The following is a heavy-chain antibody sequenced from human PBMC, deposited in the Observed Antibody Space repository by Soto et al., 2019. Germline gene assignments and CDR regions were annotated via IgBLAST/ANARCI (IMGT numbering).Heavy chain of an antibody. J-gene: IGHJ6*03. CDR3: TRVQEDVITIFGVVPAEGYYYMDV. D-gene: IGHD3-3*01. V-gene: IGHV3-49*03. CDR2: IRSKAYGGTT. Sequence: GGSLRLSCTASGFTCVDYAMSWFRQAPGKGLEWVGFIRSKAYGGTTEYAASVKGRFTISRDDSKSIAYLQMNSLKTEDTAVYYCTRVQEDVITIFGVVPAEGYYYMDVWGKGTTVTVSS. CDR1: GFTCVDYA.